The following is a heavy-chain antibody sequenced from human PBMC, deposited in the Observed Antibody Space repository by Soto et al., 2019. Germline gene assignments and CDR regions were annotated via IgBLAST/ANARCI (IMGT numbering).Heavy chain of an antibody. Sequence: GGSLRLSCAASGFTFSSYRMNWVRQAPGKGLEWVSYISSSSSTIYYADSVKGRFTISRDNAKNSLYLQMNSLRAEDTAVYYCVRHPERIAQIGWFDPWGQGTLVTVSS. D-gene: IGHD6-13*01. J-gene: IGHJ5*02. CDR2: ISSSSSTI. V-gene: IGHV3-48*01. CDR1: GFTFSSYR. CDR3: VRHPERIAQIGWFDP.